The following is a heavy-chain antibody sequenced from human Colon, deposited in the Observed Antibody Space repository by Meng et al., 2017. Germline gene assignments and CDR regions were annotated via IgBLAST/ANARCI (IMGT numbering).Heavy chain of an antibody. CDR3: ARDLGLGYAQGYLDY. V-gene: IGHV3-48*03. CDR1: GFSFGSYE. J-gene: IGHJ4*02. Sequence: GGSLRLSCAASGFSFGSYEMNWVRQAPGKGPEWVSFITSSGSTIYYADSVKGRFTISRDNAKNALYLEMNSLRAEDTGIYYCARDLGLGYAQGYLDYWGQGTLDTVSS. D-gene: IGHD3/OR15-3a*01. CDR2: ITSSGSTI.